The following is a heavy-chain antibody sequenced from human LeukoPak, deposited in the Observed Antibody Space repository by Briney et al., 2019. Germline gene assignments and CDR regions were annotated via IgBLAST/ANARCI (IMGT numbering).Heavy chain of an antibody. Sequence: GGSLRLSCAASGFTFEYYTMHWVRQAPGKTLEWVSLVSWNGTTYYTDSAKGRFTISRDNSKNSLYLQMDTLRSEDTAFYYCVKDLSYESSGYVFDYWGQGTLVTVSS. D-gene: IGHD3-22*01. V-gene: IGHV3-43*01. J-gene: IGHJ4*02. CDR3: VKDLSYESSGYVFDY. CDR1: GFTFEYYT. CDR2: VSWNGTT.